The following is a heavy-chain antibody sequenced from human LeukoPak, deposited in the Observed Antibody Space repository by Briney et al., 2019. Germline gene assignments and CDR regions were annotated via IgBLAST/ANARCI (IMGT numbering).Heavy chain of an antibody. D-gene: IGHD2-15*01. CDR3: ARGSVGTPPPFDF. V-gene: IGHV3-30-3*01. CDR2: ISYDGSNK. Sequence: GGSLRLSCAASGFTFSSYAMHWVRQAPGKGLEWVAVISYDGSNKYYADSVKGRFTISRDNPKNTLYLQMNSLRAEDTAVYYCARGSVGTPPPFDFWGQGTLVTVSS. CDR1: GFTFSSYA. J-gene: IGHJ4*02.